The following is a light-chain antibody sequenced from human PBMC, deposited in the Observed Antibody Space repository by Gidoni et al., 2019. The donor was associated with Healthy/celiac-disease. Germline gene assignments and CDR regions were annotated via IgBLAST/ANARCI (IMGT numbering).Light chain of an antibody. V-gene: IGKV1-13*02. CDR1: QGISSA. Sequence: AIQLTQSPSSLSASVGDRVTITCRASQGISSALAWYQQKPGKAPKLLIYDASSLESGVPSRFSGSGSGTDFTLTISSLQPEDFATYYCQQFNSYPWMCSFXQXTKLEIK. J-gene: IGKJ2*04. CDR2: DAS. CDR3: QQFNSYPWMCS.